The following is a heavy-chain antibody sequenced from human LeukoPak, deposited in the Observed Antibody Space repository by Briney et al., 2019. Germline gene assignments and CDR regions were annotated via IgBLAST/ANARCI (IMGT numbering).Heavy chain of an antibody. V-gene: IGHV5-51*01. Sequence: GESLKISCRGSGYSFTSYWIAWVRQMPGKGLEWMGIIYSPSFQGQVTISADKSIRTAHLQWGSLKASDTAMYYCVRSDYGDFKYYFDYWGQGTLVTVSS. CDR3: VRSDYGDFKYYFDY. CDR1: GYSFTSYW. CDR2: I. J-gene: IGHJ4*02. D-gene: IGHD4-17*01.